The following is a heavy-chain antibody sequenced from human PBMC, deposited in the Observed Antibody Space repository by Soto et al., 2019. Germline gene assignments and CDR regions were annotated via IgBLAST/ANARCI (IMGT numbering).Heavy chain of an antibody. CDR2: FSWNSGSI. V-gene: IGHV3-9*01. D-gene: IGHD2-8*01. CDR3: AKDNPMDTPYFDY. CDR1: GFTFDDYA. J-gene: IGHJ4*02. Sequence: EVQLVESGGGLVQPGRSLRLSCAASGFTFDDYAMHWVRQAPGKGLEWVSGFSWNSGSIGYADSVKGRFTISRDNAKSSLYLKMNSLRAEDTALYYCAKDNPMDTPYFDYWGQGTLVTVSS.